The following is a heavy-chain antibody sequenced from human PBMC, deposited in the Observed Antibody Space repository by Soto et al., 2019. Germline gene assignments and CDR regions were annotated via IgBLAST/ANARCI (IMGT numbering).Heavy chain of an antibody. J-gene: IGHJ6*02. D-gene: IGHD2-2*02. CDR3: ARDLPDIVVVPAALPYGMDV. CDR2: IIPILGIA. CDR1: GGTFSSYT. V-gene: IGHV1-69*08. Sequence: QVQLVQSGAEVKKPGSSVKVSCKASGGTFSSYTISWVRQAPGQGLEWMGRIIPILGIANYAQKFQGRVTSTADKYTSTAYMGLSSLRSEDTAVYYCARDLPDIVVVPAALPYGMDVWGQGTTVTVSS.